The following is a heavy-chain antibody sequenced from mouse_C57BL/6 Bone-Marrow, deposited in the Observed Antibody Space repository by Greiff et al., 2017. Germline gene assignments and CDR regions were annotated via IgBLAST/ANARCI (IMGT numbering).Heavy chain of an antibody. CDR1: GFNIKDYY. Sequence: VHVKQSGAELVKPGASVKLSCTASGFNIKDYYMHWVKQRTEQGLEWIGRIDPEDGETKYAPKFQGKATITADTSSNTAYLQLSSRTPKDTAVYYSARERWSAWFAYWGQGTLVTVSA. J-gene: IGHJ3*01. V-gene: IGHV14-2*01. CDR3: ARERWSAWFAY. D-gene: IGHD1-1*02. CDR2: IDPEDGET.